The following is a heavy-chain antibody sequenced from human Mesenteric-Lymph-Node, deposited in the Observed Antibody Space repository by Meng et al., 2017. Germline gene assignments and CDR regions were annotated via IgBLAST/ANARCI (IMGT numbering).Heavy chain of an antibody. J-gene: IGHJ1*01. CDR1: GGSISNYY. D-gene: IGHD6-19*01. CDR2: IYYSGDT. V-gene: IGHV4-59*01. Sequence: SETLSLTCTVSGGSISNYYWSWIRQPPGKGLEWIGHIYYSGDTNYNPSLKSRVTISVDTSKNQFSLKLSSVTAEDTAVYYCARVAGKVFQYWGQGTLVTVSS. CDR3: ARVAGKVFQY.